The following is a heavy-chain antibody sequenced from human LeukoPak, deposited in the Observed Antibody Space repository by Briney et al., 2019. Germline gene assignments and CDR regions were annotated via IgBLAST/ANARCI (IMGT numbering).Heavy chain of an antibody. D-gene: IGHD2-2*01. J-gene: IGHJ5*02. Sequence: SQTLSLTCAISGDSVSSNSVTWNWIRQSPSRGLEWLGRTYYRSTWYNDYAVSVRGRITVNPDTSKSQFSLHLNSVTPEDTAVYYCARRLTQYDCFDPWGQGILVTVSS. V-gene: IGHV6-1*01. CDR3: ARRLTQYDCFDP. CDR1: GDSVSSNSVT. CDR2: TYYRSTWYN.